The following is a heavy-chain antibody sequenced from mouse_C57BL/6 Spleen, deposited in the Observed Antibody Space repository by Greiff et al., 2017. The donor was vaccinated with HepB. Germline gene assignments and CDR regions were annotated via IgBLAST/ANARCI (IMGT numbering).Heavy chain of an antibody. D-gene: IGHD2-1*01. J-gene: IGHJ1*03. CDR2: IDPSDSNT. CDR3: ARRYGNNYWYFDV. Sequence: QVQLQQSGAELVMPGASVKLSCKASGYTFTSYWMHWVKQRPGQGLEWIGEIDPSDSNTNYNQKFKGKSTLTVDKSSSTAYMQLSSLTSEDSAVYDCARRYGNNYWYFDVWGTGTTVTVSS. CDR1: GYTFTSYW. V-gene: IGHV1-69*01.